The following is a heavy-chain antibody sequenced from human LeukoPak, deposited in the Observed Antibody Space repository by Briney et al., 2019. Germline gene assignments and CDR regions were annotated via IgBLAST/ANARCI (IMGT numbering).Heavy chain of an antibody. CDR2: IKQDGSDK. CDR1: KFTFSTYT. J-gene: IGHJ4*02. CDR3: AKDSGWFRFDY. V-gene: IGHV3-7*03. D-gene: IGHD6-13*01. Sequence: GRSLRLSCAASKFTFSTYTMHWVRQAPGKGLEWVANIKQDGSDKYYMDSVKGRFTISRDNAKNSLYLQMNSLRAEDTAVYYCAKDSGWFRFDYWGQGTLVTVSS.